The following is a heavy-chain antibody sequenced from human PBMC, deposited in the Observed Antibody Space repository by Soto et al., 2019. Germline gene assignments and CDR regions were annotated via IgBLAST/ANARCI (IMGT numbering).Heavy chain of an antibody. J-gene: IGHJ3*02. V-gene: IGHV3-11*06. CDR3: ARVGYYYDSSGPRDAFDI. D-gene: IGHD3-22*01. CDR1: GFTFSDYY. CDR2: ISSSSSYT. Sequence: GSLRLSCAASGFTFSDYYMSWIRQAPGKGLEWVSYISSSSSYTNYADSVKGRFTISRDNAKNSLYLQMNSLRAEDTAVYYCARVGYYYDSSGPRDAFDIWGQGTVVTVSS.